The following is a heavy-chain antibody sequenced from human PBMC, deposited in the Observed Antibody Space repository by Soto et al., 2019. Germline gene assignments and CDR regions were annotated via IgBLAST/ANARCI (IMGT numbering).Heavy chain of an antibody. Sequence: SVKVSCKASGFTFTSSAVQWVRQARGQRLEWIGWVVVGSGNTNYAQKFQERVTITRDMSTSTAYMELSSLRSEDTAVYYCAAPRRGYYYYYGMDVWSQWTTVTVSS. CDR1: GFTFTSSA. CDR3: AAPRRGYYYYYGMDV. V-gene: IGHV1-58*01. J-gene: IGHJ6*02. CDR2: VVVGSGNT.